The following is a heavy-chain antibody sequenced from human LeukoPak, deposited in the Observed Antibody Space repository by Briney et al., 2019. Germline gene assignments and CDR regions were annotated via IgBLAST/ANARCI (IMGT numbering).Heavy chain of an antibody. CDR2: ISPSGDIT. J-gene: IGHJ4*02. D-gene: IGHD5-24*01. CDR3: AKDDAWLQFGE. V-gene: IGHV3-23*01. Sequence: GGSLRLSFAGSGFTFSKHGMNSVRQAPGKGLEWVSGISPSGDITYYADSVKGRFTISRENSKNTVYLEVISLTAGDTAVYYCAKDDAWLQFGEWSQGTLVTVSS. CDR1: GFTFSKHG.